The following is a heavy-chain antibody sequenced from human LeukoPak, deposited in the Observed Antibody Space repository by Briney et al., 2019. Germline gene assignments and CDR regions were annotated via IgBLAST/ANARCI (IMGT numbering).Heavy chain of an antibody. V-gene: IGHV1-18*01. D-gene: IGHD3-10*01. Sequence: ASVKVSCKASGYTFTSYGISWVRQAPGQGLEWMGWISAYNGNTNYAQKLQGRVTMTTDTSTSTAYMELRSLRSDDTAVYYCARDSLGYYGSGSYSQNDYWGQGTLVTVSS. CDR2: ISAYNGNT. J-gene: IGHJ4*02. CDR1: GYTFTSYG. CDR3: ARDSLGYYGSGSYSQNDY.